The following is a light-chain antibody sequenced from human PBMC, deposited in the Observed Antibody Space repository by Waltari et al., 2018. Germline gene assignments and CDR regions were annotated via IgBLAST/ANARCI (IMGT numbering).Light chain of an antibody. J-gene: IGKJ1*01. CDR3: QQGNTYPWT. CDR1: QGINIY. CDR2: YAN. V-gene: IGKV1-17*01. Sequence: DIQMSQSPSSLSASVGDRVTITCRASQGINIYLNWYQQKPGKAPKLLIYYANSLSSGVPSRFSGSGSGTEFTLTISSLQPEDFATYYCQQGNTYPWTFGQGTKVEIK.